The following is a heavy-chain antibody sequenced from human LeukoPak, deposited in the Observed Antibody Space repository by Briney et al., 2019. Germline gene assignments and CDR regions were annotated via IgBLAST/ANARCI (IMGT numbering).Heavy chain of an antibody. J-gene: IGHJ4*02. D-gene: IGHD3-10*01. Sequence: GGSLRLSCAASGFTFSSNAMHWVRQAPGKGLEWVAVLSYDGSNKYYADSVKGRFTISREYSKNTLFLQMNSLRAEDTAVYYCARDGRYYGSGSYCHFDYWGQGTLVTVSS. V-gene: IGHV3-30*04. CDR3: ARDGRYYGSGSYCHFDY. CDR1: GFTFSSNA. CDR2: LSYDGSNK.